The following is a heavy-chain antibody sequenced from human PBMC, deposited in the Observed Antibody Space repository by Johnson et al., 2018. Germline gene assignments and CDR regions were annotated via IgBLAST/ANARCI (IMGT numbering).Heavy chain of an antibody. D-gene: IGHD5-18*01. Sequence: VQLQESGGGLVQPGGSLRLSCAASGLIFSNFAMSWVRQAPGKGLEWVSRISDGGSSTDYADSVRGRFTISRDNSKNTLSLQVNSLRAEDTAVYYCAKSGYNYGNPNFWNAFDVWGQGTMVIASS. J-gene: IGHJ3*01. V-gene: IGHV3-23*01. CDR2: ISDGGSST. CDR1: GLIFSNFA. CDR3: AKSGYNYGNPNFWNAFDV.